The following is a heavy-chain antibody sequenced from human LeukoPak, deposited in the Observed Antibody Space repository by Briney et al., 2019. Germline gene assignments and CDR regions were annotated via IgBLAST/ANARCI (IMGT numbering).Heavy chain of an antibody. J-gene: IGHJ4*02. CDR1: GFTFSSYA. CDR3: AKPYYYGSRSYMDY. Sequence: GGSLRLSCAASGFTFSSYAMHWVRQAPGKGLEWVAVISYGGSNTYYADSVKGRFTISRDNSKNMLYLQMNSLRAEDTAVYYCAKPYYYGSRSYMDYWGQGTLVTVSS. CDR2: ISYGGSNT. D-gene: IGHD3-10*01. V-gene: IGHV3-30*18.